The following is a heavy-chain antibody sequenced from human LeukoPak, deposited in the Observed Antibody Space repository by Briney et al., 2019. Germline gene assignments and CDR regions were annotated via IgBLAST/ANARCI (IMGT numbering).Heavy chain of an antibody. CDR2: IYTSGST. Sequence: TSETLSLTCTVSGGSISSGSYYWSWIRQPAGKGLEWIGRIYTSGSTNYNPSLKSRVTISVDTSKNQFSLKLSSVTAADTAVYYCARDTVTGGKSTMDVWGKGTTVTISS. D-gene: IGHD4-17*01. CDR3: ARDTVTGGKSTMDV. J-gene: IGHJ6*04. CDR1: GGSISSGSYY. V-gene: IGHV4-61*02.